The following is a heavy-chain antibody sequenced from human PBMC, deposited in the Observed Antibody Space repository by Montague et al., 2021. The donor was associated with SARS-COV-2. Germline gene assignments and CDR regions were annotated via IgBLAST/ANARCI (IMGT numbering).Heavy chain of an antibody. J-gene: IGHJ4*02. CDR2: IYHSGST. CDR3: ARDSRAEAAATNSCSSAFDX. Sequence: SETLSLTCGVSGGSISSSDWWSWVRQPPGTGLEWIGEIYHSGSTNYNPSLKSRVTISMDKSKNQFSLKVSSVTAADTAVYYCARDSRAEAAATNSCSSAFDXWGQGTLVTVSS. V-gene: IGHV4-4*02. CDR1: GGSISSSDW. D-gene: IGHD6-13*01.